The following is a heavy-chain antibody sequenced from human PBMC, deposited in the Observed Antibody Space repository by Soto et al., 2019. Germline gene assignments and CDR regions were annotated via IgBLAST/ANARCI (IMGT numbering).Heavy chain of an antibody. CDR3: ARGERGGFDI. D-gene: IGHD1-26*01. V-gene: IGHV3-74*01. J-gene: IGHJ3*02. CDR1: GFTFSSYV. CDR2: IHSDGTTT. Sequence: GGSLRLSCAASGFTFSSYVMHWVRQVPGKGLVWVSHIHSDGTTTTYADSVKGRFTISRDNAKNSLYLQMNSLRAEDTAVYYCARGERGGFDIWGQGTKVTVSS.